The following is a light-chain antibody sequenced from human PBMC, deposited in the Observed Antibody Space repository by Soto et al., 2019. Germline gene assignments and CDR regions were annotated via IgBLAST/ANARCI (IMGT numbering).Light chain of an antibody. CDR1: QSISSNY. J-gene: IGKJ1*01. CDR2: GAS. Sequence: EIVLTQSPGTLSMSPGERATLSCRASQSISSNYLAWYQQKPGQAPRLLIYGASSRPTGIPERFSGSGSGTDFTLTISRLEAEDFAVYYCQQYGSSPRTFGQGTKVEFK. V-gene: IGKV3-20*01. CDR3: QQYGSSPRT.